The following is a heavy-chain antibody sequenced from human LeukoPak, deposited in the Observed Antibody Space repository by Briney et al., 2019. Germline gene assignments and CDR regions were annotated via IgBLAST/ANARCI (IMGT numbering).Heavy chain of an antibody. CDR3: ARDVPYSSSFLFDY. J-gene: IGHJ4*02. CDR1: GGTFISYA. Sequence: SVKVSCKASGGTFISYAISWVRQAPGQGLEWMGGIIPIFGTANYAQKFQGRVTITADESTSTAYMELSSLRSEDTAVYYCARDVPYSSSFLFDYWGQGTLVTVSS. V-gene: IGHV1-69*13. D-gene: IGHD6-13*01. CDR2: IIPIFGTA.